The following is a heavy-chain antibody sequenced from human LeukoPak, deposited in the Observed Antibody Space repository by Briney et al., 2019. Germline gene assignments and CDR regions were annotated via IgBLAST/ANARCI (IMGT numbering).Heavy chain of an antibody. V-gene: IGHV3-23*01. Sequence: GGSLRLSCAASGFSFTCYGMSWVRQAPGKGLEWVSAISGSGLSIYYADSVKGRFTISRDNSKNTLYLQMNSLRAEDTAVYYCAKDGDSSTWYYPYSWFDPWGQGTLVTVSP. J-gene: IGHJ5*02. CDR1: GFSFTCYG. CDR2: ISGSGLSI. CDR3: AKDGDSSTWYYPYSWFDP. D-gene: IGHD6-13*01.